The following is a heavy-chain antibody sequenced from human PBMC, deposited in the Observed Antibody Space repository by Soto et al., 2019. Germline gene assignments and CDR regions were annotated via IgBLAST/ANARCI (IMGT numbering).Heavy chain of an antibody. CDR1: GYTFTGYY. CDR3: ARDGGRYCSGGSCYLAVYYGMDV. J-gene: IGHJ6*02. CDR2: INPNSGGT. D-gene: IGHD2-15*01. Sequence: ASVKVSCKASGYTFTGYYMHWVRQAPGQGLEWMGWINPNSGGTNYAQKFQGWVTMTRDTSISTAYMELSRLRSDDTAVYYCARDGGRYCSGGSCYLAVYYGMDVWGQGTTVTVS. V-gene: IGHV1-2*04.